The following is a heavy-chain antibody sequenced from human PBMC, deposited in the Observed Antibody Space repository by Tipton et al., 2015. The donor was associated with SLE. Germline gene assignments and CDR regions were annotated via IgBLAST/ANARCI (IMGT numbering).Heavy chain of an antibody. J-gene: IGHJ4*02. CDR2: ISSSGSTI. CDR1: GFTFSSYE. CDR3: ARNSGFDY. D-gene: IGHD1-26*01. V-gene: IGHV3-48*03. Sequence: SGFTFSSYEMNWVRQAPGKGLEWVSYISSSGSTIHYADSAKGRFTISRDNAKNSMYLQMNSLRVEDTAVYYCARNSGFDYWGQGTLVTVSS.